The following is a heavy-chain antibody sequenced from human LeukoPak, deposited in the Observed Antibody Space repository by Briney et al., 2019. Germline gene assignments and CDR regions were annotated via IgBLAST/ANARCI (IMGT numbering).Heavy chain of an antibody. CDR1: GFTFSNYA. CDR3: AKEGPGHYDY. D-gene: IGHD3-3*01. Sequence: GGSLRLSCAASGFTFSNYAMSWVRQAPGKGLEWVSTISNSGGSTYYADSVKGRFTISRDNSKITLYLQMNSLRAEDTAVYYCAKEGPGHYDYWGQGTLVTVSS. CDR2: ISNSGGST. V-gene: IGHV3-23*01. J-gene: IGHJ4*02.